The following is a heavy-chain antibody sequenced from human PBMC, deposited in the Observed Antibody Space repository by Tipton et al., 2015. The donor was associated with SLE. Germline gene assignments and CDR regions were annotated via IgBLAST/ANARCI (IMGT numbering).Heavy chain of an antibody. CDR1: GDSISTYY. CDR3: ARGDSWQQLDS. CDR2: IYTSGST. Sequence: TLSLTCTVSGDSISTYYWTWIRQAAGKGLEWIGRIYTSGSTNYNPSLKSRVTMSLDTSKNQLSLKLSSVTAADTAVYYCARGDSWQQLDSWGQGTLVTVSS. V-gene: IGHV4-4*07. J-gene: IGHJ4*02. D-gene: IGHD6-13*01.